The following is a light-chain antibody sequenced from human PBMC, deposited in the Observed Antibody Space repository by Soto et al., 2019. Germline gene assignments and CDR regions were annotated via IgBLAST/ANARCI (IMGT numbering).Light chain of an antibody. J-gene: IGLJ1*01. Sequence: QSALTQPASVSGSPVQSITISCTGTSSDVGGYNYVSWYQHHPGKAPKLMIFDVSNRPSGVSNRFSGSKPGNTASLTISGLQAEDEADYYCSSYTASSTYVFGTGTKVTVL. V-gene: IGLV2-14*03. CDR1: SSDVGGYNY. CDR2: DVS. CDR3: SSYTASSTYV.